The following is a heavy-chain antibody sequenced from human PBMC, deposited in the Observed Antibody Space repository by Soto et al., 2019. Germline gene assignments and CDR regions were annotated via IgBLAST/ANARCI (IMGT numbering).Heavy chain of an antibody. J-gene: IGHJ5*02. D-gene: IGHD5-18*01. CDR1: GGTFSSYT. CDR3: ARGEDTAMVALGGWFDP. V-gene: IGHV1-69*02. Sequence: QVQLVQSGAEVKKPGSSVKVSCKASGGTFSSYTISWVRQAPGQGLEWMGRIIPILGIANYAQKFQGRVTITADKSTSTAYMELSSLRSEDTAVYYCARGEDTAMVALGGWFDPWGQGTLVTVSS. CDR2: IIPILGIA.